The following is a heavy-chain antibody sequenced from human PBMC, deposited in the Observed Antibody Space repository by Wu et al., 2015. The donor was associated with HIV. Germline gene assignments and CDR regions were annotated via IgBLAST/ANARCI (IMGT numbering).Heavy chain of an antibody. D-gene: IGHD2-21*01. Sequence: QGQLVQSGVEVKKPGASVKVSCKTYGYTFSNSGVSWIRQAPGQGLEYMGWIMGDSGSTNYAQRFQGRVTMTIDTSTNTGYLELGSLRSDDTAVYYCGRVWGCGFTTCYWRVDVWGQGTTVIVSS. J-gene: IGHJ6*02. CDR3: GRVWGCGFTTCYWRVDV. CDR1: GYTFSNSG. CDR2: IMGDSGST. V-gene: IGHV1-18*01.